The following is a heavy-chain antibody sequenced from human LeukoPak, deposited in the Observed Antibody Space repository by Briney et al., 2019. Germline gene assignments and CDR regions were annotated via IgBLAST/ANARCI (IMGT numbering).Heavy chain of an antibody. CDR1: GFSFSTSW. V-gene: IGHV3-7*01. J-gene: IGHJ3*02. D-gene: IGHD2-2*01. Sequence: GGSLRLSCEASGFSFSTSWMSWVRQAPGKGLEWVANMKEDGTEKYYVDSVKGRFTISRDDAKNSLYLQMSNLRAEDTAVYYCARASKFWSDPDAFDIWGQGTMVTVSS. CDR3: ARASKFWSDPDAFDI. CDR2: MKEDGTEK.